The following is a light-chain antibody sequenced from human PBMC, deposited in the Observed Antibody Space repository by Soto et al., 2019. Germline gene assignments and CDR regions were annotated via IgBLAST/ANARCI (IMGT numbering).Light chain of an antibody. CDR3: QRYGSSALIT. CDR2: AAS. V-gene: IGKV3-20*01. CDR1: RTVSINY. Sequence: PVERATLSCRASRTVSINYLAWYQQTPGQAPRLLIYAASIRDTGIPDRFSPSGSGTDFTLTISRLEPEDFALYYCQRYGSSALITFGQGPRLEI. J-gene: IGKJ5*01.